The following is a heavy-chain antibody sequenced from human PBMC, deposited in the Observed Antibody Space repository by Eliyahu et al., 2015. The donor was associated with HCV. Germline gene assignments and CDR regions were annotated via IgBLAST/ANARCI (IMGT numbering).Heavy chain of an antibody. J-gene: IGHJ4*02. CDR2: ISYDGSNK. Sequence: VQLVESGGGVVXPGRSLRLXCXASGFTFXSXGMHWXRQAPGKGLEWVAFISYDGSNKKXADSVKGRFAISRDNFEDTLYLQMDSLRAEDTAVYYCAKQYTSGWEIHLYYLDYWGQGTLVTVSS. V-gene: IGHV3-30*18. CDR1: GFTFXSXG. D-gene: IGHD6-19*01. CDR3: AKQYTSGWEIHLYYLDY.